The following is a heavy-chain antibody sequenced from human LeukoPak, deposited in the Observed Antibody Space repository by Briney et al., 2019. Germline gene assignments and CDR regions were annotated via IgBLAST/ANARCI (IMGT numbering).Heavy chain of an antibody. D-gene: IGHD1-26*01. CDR1: GFSFESRA. J-gene: IGHJ4*02. V-gene: IGHV3-23*01. Sequence: GGSLRLSCAVSGFSFESRAVSWVRQAPGEGLEWVSCMSKTGDLIYYADSVRGRFTISRDNSKYTLFLQMNSLRAEDTAVYYCAKGLYSDPPHYFDSWGRGTLVTVSS. CDR2: MSKTGDLI. CDR3: AKGLYSDPPHYFDS.